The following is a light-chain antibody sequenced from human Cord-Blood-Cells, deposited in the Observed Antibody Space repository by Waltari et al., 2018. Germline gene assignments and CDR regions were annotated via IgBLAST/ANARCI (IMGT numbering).Light chain of an antibody. J-gene: IGLJ3*02. V-gene: IGLV2-14*01. Sequence: HSALTQPASVAGSPGQSITISCTGTSRDVGGYNYVSWYQQLPGKAPKLLIYDVSKRPSRVSNRFSGSKSGNTASLTISGLQAEDEADYYCSSYTSSSTWVFGGGTKLTVL. CDR2: DVS. CDR1: SRDVGGYNY. CDR3: SSYTSSSTWV.